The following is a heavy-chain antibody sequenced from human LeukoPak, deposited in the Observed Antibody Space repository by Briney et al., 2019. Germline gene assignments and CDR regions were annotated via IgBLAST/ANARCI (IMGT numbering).Heavy chain of an antibody. V-gene: IGHV1-2*02. J-gene: IGHJ4*02. D-gene: IGHD3-10*01. CDR1: GYTFSAHH. CDR3: SGRYGPGPV. Sequence: GASVKVSCKASGYTFSAHHIHWVRQAAGQGLEWMGWIVPDGRETKYAEKFQGRMTLTVDPSIPTDYMELHSLTPDDTPVYYCSGRYGPGPVWGQGTLITASS. CDR2: IVPDGRET.